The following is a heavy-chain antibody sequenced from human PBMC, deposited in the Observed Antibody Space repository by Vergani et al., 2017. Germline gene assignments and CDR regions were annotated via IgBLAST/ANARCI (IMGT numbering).Heavy chain of an antibody. Sequence: EVQLVESGGGLVQPGRSLRLSCAASGFTFSSYAMSWVRQAPGKGLEWVSAISGSSSYIYYADSVKGRFTISRDNAKNSLYLQMNSLRAEDTAVYYCARDPLIVYGSGSYDYWGQGTLVTVSS. CDR2: ISGSSSYI. D-gene: IGHD3-10*01. V-gene: IGHV3-21*01. J-gene: IGHJ4*02. CDR3: ARDPLIVYGSGSYDY. CDR1: GFTFSSYA.